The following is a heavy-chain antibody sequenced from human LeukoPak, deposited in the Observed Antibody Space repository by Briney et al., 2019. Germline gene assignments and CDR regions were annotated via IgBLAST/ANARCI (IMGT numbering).Heavy chain of an antibody. Sequence: SETLSLTCTVSGGSISSSSYYWGWIRQPPGKGLEWIGSIYYSGSTYYNPSLKSRVTISVDTSKNQFSLKLSSVTAADTAVYYCARGGRNSGYDLALDYWGQGTLVAVSS. D-gene: IGHD5-12*01. CDR3: ARGGRNSGYDLALDY. CDR1: GGSISSSSYY. CDR2: IYYSGST. J-gene: IGHJ4*02. V-gene: IGHV4-39*01.